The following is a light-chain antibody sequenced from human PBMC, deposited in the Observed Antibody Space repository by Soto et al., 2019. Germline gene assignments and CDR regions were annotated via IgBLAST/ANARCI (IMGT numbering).Light chain of an antibody. V-gene: IGKV3-20*01. CDR1: QSATSNY. Sequence: EIVLTQSPGTLSLYPGERATLSCRASQSATSNYLAWYQQKPGQAPRLLLYGASSRATGIPDRFSGSGSGTDFTLTISRLEPEDFAMYYCHQYGSSPLTFGGGTKVEIK. J-gene: IGKJ4*01. CDR2: GAS. CDR3: HQYGSSPLT.